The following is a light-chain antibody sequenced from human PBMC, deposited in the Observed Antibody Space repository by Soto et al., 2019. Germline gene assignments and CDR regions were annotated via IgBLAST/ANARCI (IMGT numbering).Light chain of an antibody. CDR1: SSDVGDFDC. CDR2: EVS. J-gene: IGLJ2*01. V-gene: IGLV2-14*01. Sequence: QSVLTQPASVSGSPGQSITISCTGTSSDVGDFDCVSWYQQHPGKAPKLMIYEVSDRPSGVSNRFSGSKSGDTASLTISGLQAEDEAEYYCSSYTSSSNLVFGGGTKLTVL. CDR3: SSYTSSSNLV.